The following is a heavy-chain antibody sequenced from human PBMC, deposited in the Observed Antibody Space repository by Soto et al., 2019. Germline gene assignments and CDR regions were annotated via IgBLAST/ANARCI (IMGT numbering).Heavy chain of an antibody. CDR3: ARVDSSGYETYAFDI. CDR1: GGTFSTYA. CDR2: IIPIFATS. V-gene: IGHV1-69*15. D-gene: IGHD3-22*01. J-gene: IGHJ3*02. Sequence: QVQLVQSGAEVKKPGSSVKVSCTASGGTFSTYAITWMRQAPGQGLDWMGRIIPIFATSDYAQKFQGRVTITADESTTTAYTELTSLRSEDTAVYYCARVDSSGYETYAFDIWGQGTMVTVSS.